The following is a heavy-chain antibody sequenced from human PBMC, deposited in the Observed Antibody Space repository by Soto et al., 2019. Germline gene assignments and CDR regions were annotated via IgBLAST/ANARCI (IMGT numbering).Heavy chain of an antibody. D-gene: IGHD3-3*01. CDR2: IWYDGSHT. V-gene: IGHV3-33*01. J-gene: IGHJ6*02. Sequence: QVQLVESGGGVVQPGRSLRLSCAASGFTFSTYGMHWVRQAPGKGLEWVSNIWYDGSHTYYADSVKGRFTISRDNSKNTLYLQMNSLRAEDTAVYYCARGGSLRTYYYYYAMDVWGQGTTVTVSS. CDR1: GFTFSTYG. CDR3: ARGGSLRTYYYYYAMDV.